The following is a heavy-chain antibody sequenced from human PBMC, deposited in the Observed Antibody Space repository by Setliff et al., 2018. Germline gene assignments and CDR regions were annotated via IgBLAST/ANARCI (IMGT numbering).Heavy chain of an antibody. V-gene: IGHV4-61*09. CDR1: GGSISGTYYY. J-gene: IGHJ6*03. Sequence: ASETLSLTCTVSGGSISGTYYYWSWIRQPAGKALEWIGQIYTSWSTNYNPSLKSRVIISVDTSKNQFSLKLSSVTAADTAVYYCARLSGFQYIDVWGKGTTVTVSS. D-gene: IGHD3-3*01. CDR3: ARLSGFQYIDV. CDR2: IYTSWST.